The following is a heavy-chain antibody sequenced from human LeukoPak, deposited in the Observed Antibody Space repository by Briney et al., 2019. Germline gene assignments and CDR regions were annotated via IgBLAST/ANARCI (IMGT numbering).Heavy chain of an antibody. CDR3: AGSYDSSGFSDY. Sequence: GGSQRLSCAVSGFTFSDSYMTWIRQAPGKGPEWVSYISYSGRTIYYADSVKGRFTISRDNAKNSLYLQMNSLRPEDTAVYYCAGSYDSSGFSDYWGQGTLVTVSS. CDR2: ISYSGRTI. J-gene: IGHJ4*02. D-gene: IGHD3-22*01. V-gene: IGHV3-11*01. CDR1: GFTFSDSY.